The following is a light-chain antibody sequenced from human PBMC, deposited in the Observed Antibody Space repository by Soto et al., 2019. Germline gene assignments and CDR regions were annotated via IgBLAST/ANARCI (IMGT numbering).Light chain of an antibody. J-gene: IGLJ2*01. Sequence: QSVLTQPPSASGTHGQRVTISCSGSSSNIGSNYVYWYQQLPGSAPKLLIYRNDQRPSGVPDRFSASKSGTAASLAISGLRSEDEADYHCAACDDSLSAVVFGGGTKLTVL. CDR2: RND. CDR1: SSNIGSNY. CDR3: AACDDSLSAVV. V-gene: IGLV1-47*01.